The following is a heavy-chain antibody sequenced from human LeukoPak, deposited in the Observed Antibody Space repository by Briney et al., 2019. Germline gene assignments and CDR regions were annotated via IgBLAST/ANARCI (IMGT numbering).Heavy chain of an antibody. D-gene: IGHD3-3*01. V-gene: IGHV1-18*01. Sequence: GASVKVSCKASGYTFTSCGISWVRQAPGQGLEWMGWISAYSGNTNYAQKLQGRVTMTTDTSTSTAYMELRSLRSDDTAVYYCARSPIYYTWFDPWGQGTLVTVSS. J-gene: IGHJ5*02. CDR1: GYTFTSCG. CDR3: ARSPIYYTWFDP. CDR2: ISAYSGNT.